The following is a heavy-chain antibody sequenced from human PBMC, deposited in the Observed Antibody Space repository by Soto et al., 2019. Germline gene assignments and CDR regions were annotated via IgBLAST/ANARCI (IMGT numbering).Heavy chain of an antibody. Sequence: QVHLQQWGAGLVRPSETLFLTCAVYGGSLNSFQWSWIRQDPGKGLEWIGQIDHGGSANYNPSLKRRVRLSVDSSKSQLSLTVTSVTAADAAVYYCAREVPGTDYYFMDGWCKGTTVTVSS. D-gene: IGHD3-10*01. CDR2: IDHGGSA. V-gene: IGHV4-34*01. CDR1: GGSLNSFQ. CDR3: AREVPGTDYYFMDG. J-gene: IGHJ6*03.